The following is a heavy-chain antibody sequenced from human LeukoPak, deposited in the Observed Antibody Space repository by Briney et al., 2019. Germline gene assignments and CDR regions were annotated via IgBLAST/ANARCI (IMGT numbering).Heavy chain of an antibody. V-gene: IGHV1-2*02. J-gene: IGHJ6*03. CDR1: GYTFTGYY. Sequence: GASVKVSCKASGYTFTGYYMHWVRQAPGQGLEWMGWINPNSGGTNYAQKFQGRVTMTRDTSISTAYMELSRLRSDDTAVYYCAVDYDILTGYGMDVWGKGTTVTISS. CDR2: INPNSGGT. CDR3: AVDYDILTGYGMDV. D-gene: IGHD3-9*01.